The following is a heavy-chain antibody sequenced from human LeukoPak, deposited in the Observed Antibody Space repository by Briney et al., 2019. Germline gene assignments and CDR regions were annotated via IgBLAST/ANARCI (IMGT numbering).Heavy chain of an antibody. D-gene: IGHD3-22*01. CDR2: SSPSGGST. CDR1: GYTFTSYY. CDR3: ARGINYYDRSGSFDY. Sequence: ASVNVSCKASGYTFTSYYMHWVRQAPGQGLEWMGISSPSGGSTSYAQKFQGRVTMTRDTSTSTVYMELSSLRSEDTAVYYCARGINYYDRSGSFDYWGQGTLVTVSS. J-gene: IGHJ4*02. V-gene: IGHV1-46*01.